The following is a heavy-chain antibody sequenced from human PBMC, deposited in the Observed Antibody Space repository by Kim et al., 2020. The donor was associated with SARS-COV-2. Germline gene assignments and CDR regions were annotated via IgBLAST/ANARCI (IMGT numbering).Heavy chain of an antibody. V-gene: IGHV3-23*01. CDR3: AKASITIFGVVISHYYYYMDV. Sequence: GGSLRLSCAASGFIFSSYAMSWVRQAPGKGLEWVSAISGSGGSTYYADSVKGRFTISRDNSKNTLYLQMNSLRAEDTAVYYCAKASITIFGVVISHYYYYMDVWGKGTTVTVSS. J-gene: IGHJ6*03. D-gene: IGHD3-3*01. CDR2: ISGSGGST. CDR1: GFIFSSYA.